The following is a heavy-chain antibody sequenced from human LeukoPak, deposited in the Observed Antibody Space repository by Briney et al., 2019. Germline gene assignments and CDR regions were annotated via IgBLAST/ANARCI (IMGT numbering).Heavy chain of an antibody. CDR3: ARGTPLSRGGWPDAFDI. Sequence: PSETLSLTCAVSGGSISSGGYSWSWIRQPPGKGLEWIGYIYHSGSTYYNPSLKSRVTISVDRSKNQFSLKLSSVTAADTAVYYCARGTPLSRGGWPDAFDIWGQGTMVTVSS. D-gene: IGHD1-1*01. V-gene: IGHV4-30-2*01. CDR2: IYHSGST. CDR1: GGSISSGGYS. J-gene: IGHJ3*02.